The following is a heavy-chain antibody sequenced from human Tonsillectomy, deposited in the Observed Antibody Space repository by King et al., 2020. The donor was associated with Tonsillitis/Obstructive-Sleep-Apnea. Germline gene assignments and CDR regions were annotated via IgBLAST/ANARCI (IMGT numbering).Heavy chain of an antibody. CDR1: GFHFSAYT. Sequence: EVQLVESGGGLVKPGGSLRVSCAASGFHFSAYTMNWVRQAPGKGLEWVSFISGAGSHTYYAESVRGRFTISRDNPKNSVFLQMDSLRAEDTAVYYYARGGENAFDDAFDVWGQGTMVTVSS. J-gene: IGHJ3*01. D-gene: IGHD3-10*01. CDR2: ISGAGSHT. CDR3: ARGGENAFDDAFDV. V-gene: IGHV3-21*06.